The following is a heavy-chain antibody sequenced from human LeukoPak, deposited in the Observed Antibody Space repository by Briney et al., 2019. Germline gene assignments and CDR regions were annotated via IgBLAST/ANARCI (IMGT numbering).Heavy chain of an antibody. CDR2: ISGSGGST. V-gene: IGHV3-23*01. Sequence: GGSLRLSCAASGFTFSSYAMSWVRQAPGKGLEWVSAISGSGGSTYYADSVKGRFTISRDNSKNTLYLQMNSLRAEDTAVYYCAKDGAYYDSSGRDAFDIWGRGTMVTVSS. CDR3: AKDGAYYDSSGRDAFDI. D-gene: IGHD3-22*01. CDR1: GFTFSSYA. J-gene: IGHJ3*02.